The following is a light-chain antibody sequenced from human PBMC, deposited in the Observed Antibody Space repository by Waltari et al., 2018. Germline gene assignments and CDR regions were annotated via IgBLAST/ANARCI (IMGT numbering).Light chain of an antibody. J-gene: IGKJ4*01. Sequence: DIVMTQSPDSLAVSLGERATINCQSIQSLLSRSDNLNYLTWYQQKPGQPPTLLFNWESTRASGVPDRFSASGSATHFTLTISSLQPEDVAVYYCLQVYTAPLTFGGGTKVEIK. V-gene: IGKV4-1*01. CDR3: LQVYTAPLT. CDR2: WES. CDR1: QSLLSRSDNLNY.